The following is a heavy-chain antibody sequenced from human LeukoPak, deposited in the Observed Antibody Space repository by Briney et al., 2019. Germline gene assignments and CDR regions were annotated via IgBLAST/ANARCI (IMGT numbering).Heavy chain of an antibody. V-gene: IGHV4-59*08. Sequence: SETLSLTCIVSGGSISSYSWSWIRQPPGEGLEWIGYISSSGSTTSNPSLKSRVTISVDTSKSQFSLKMTSVTAADTAVYYCARQGSGGRAFDIWGQGTMVTVSS. CDR1: GGSISSYS. D-gene: IGHD4-23*01. CDR2: ISSSGST. CDR3: ARQGSGGRAFDI. J-gene: IGHJ3*02.